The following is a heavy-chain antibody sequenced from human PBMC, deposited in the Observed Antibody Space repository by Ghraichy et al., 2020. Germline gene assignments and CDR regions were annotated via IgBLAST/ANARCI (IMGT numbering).Heavy chain of an antibody. D-gene: IGHD6-19*01. CDR3: TTDGAVAGTRYFDY. CDR2: IKSKTDGGRT. Sequence: GGSLRLSCAASGFTFSNAWMSWVRQAPGKGLEWVGRIKSKTDGGRTDYAAPLKGRFTISSDDSKNTLYLQRNSLKTEDTAVYYCTTDGAVAGTRYFDYWSQGTLVTVSS. CDR1: GFTFSNAW. J-gene: IGHJ4*02. V-gene: IGHV3-15*01.